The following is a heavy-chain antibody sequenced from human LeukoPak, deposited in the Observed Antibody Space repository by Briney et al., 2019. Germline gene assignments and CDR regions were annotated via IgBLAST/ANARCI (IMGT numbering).Heavy chain of an antibody. CDR2: IYYSGST. V-gene: IGHV4-59*01. Sequence: SETLSLTCTVSGGSISSFYWSWIRQPPGKGLEWIGYIYYSGSTNYNPSLKSRVTISVDTSKKRFSLELSSVTAADTAVYYCARVDCSSTRQYYYYGMDVWGQGTTVTVSS. D-gene: IGHD2-2*01. CDR1: GGSISSFY. CDR3: ARVDCSSTRQYYYYGMDV. J-gene: IGHJ6*02.